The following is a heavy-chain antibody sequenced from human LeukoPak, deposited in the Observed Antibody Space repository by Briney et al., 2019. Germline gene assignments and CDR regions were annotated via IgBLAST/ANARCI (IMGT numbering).Heavy chain of an antibody. CDR3: ARDYWFGELFDY. V-gene: IGHV4-34*01. CDR2: INHSGST. CDR1: GGSFSGYY. Sequence: SETLSLTCAVYGGSFSGYYWSWIRQPPGKGLEWIGEINHSGSTNYNPSLKSRVTISVDTSKNQFSLKLSSVTAADTAVYYCARDYWFGELFDYWGQGTLVTVSS. J-gene: IGHJ4*02. D-gene: IGHD3-10*01.